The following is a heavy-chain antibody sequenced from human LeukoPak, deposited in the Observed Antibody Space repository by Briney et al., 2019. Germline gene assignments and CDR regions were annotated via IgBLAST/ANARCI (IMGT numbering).Heavy chain of an antibody. V-gene: IGHV3-9*01. Sequence: GRSLRLSCAASGFTFDDYAMHWVRQAPGKGLEWVSGISWYSGSIGYADSVKGRFTISRDNAKNSLYLQVNSLRAEDTALYYCAKSMVRGVIITLDYWGQGTLVTVSS. CDR1: GFTFDDYA. CDR2: ISWYSGSI. CDR3: AKSMVRGVIITLDY. J-gene: IGHJ4*02. D-gene: IGHD3-10*01.